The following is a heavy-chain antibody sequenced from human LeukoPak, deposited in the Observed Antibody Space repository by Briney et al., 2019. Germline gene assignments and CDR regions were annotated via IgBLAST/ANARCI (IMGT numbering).Heavy chain of an antibody. J-gene: IGHJ4*02. D-gene: IGHD3-10*01. CDR3: ARDAGSYYLDY. CDR1: GFTFSSYA. CDR2: ISYDGNNR. Sequence: PGGSLRLSCAASGFTFSSYATHWVRQAPGKGLEWVAVISYDGNNRYYADSVKGRFTISRDNSKNTLYLQMNSLRAEETAVYYCARDAGSYYLDYWGQGTLVTVSS. V-gene: IGHV3-30*01.